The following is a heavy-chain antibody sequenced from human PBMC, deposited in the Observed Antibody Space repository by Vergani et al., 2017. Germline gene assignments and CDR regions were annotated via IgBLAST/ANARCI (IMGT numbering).Heavy chain of an antibody. CDR3: AKSDY. V-gene: IGHV3-30*02. CDR2: IRYDGSNK. Sequence: QVQPVESGGGVVQPGGSLRLSCAASGFTFSSYGMHWVRQAPGKGLEWVAFIRYDGSNKYYADSVKGRFTISRDNSKNTLYLQMNSLRAEDTAVYYCAKSDYWGQGTLVTVSS. CDR1: GFTFSSYG. J-gene: IGHJ4*02.